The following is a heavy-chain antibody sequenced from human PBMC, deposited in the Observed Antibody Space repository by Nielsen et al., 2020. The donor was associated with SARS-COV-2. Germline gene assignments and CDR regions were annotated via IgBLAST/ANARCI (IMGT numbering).Heavy chain of an antibody. CDR3: AKIPGDFDAFDI. CDR2: ISWNSGSI. CDR1: GFPFDNYA. J-gene: IGHJ3*02. Sequence: SLKISCAASGFPFDNYAMHWVRRVPGKGLEWVSGISWNSGSIGYADSVKGRFTISRDNAKNSLYLQMNSLRAEDTALYYCAKIPGDFDAFDIWGQGTMVTVSS. D-gene: IGHD4-17*01. V-gene: IGHV3-9*01.